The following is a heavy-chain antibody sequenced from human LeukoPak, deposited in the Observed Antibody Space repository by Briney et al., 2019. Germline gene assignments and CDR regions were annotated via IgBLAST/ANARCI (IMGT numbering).Heavy chain of an antibody. CDR2: INPNSGNT. CDR1: GYTFTGYY. J-gene: IGHJ4*02. D-gene: IGHD3-9*01. V-gene: IGHV1-18*04. Sequence: ASVKVSCKASGYTFTGYYMHWVRQAPGQGLECMGWINPNSGNTNYAQKLQGRVTMTTDTSTSTAYMELRSLRSDDTAVYYCARDYDILTGYLDYWGQGTLVTVSS. CDR3: ARDYDILTGYLDY.